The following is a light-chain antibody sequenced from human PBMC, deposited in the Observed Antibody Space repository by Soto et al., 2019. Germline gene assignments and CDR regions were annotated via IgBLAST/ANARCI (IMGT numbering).Light chain of an antibody. V-gene: IGKV3-11*01. CDR2: DAS. CDR3: QHRTKWPIT. Sequence: VLTQSPATLSLSPGERATLSCRANQNIVFYLPWYQQKPGQAPRLLIYDASNRATGIPARFSGSGSGTAFPLTISSLEPEDFAVYYCQHRTKWPITFGQGTRLEIK. CDR1: QNIVFY. J-gene: IGKJ5*01.